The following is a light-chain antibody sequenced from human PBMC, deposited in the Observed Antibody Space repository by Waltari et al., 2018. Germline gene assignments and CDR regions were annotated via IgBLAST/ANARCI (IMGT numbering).Light chain of an antibody. Sequence: QSALTQPASVSGSPGQPITISCTGTSSDSGGHNEVAWYQQHPGKAPKLVIFEVTTRPSGVSNRFSGSKSGNTASLTISGLQAEDEADYYCTSYTTSVTWVFGGGTKVTVL. J-gene: IGLJ3*02. V-gene: IGLV2-14*01. CDR2: EVT. CDR1: SSDSGGHNE. CDR3: TSYTTSVTWV.